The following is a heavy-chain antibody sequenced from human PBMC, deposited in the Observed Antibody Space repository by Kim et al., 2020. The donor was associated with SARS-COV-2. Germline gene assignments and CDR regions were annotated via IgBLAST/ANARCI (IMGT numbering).Heavy chain of an antibody. D-gene: IGHD3-3*02. CDR3: ARSIFGVVITLGVWFDP. V-gene: IGHV5-10-1*01. Sequence: GESLKISCKGSGYSFTSYWISWVRQMPGKGLEWMGRIDPSDSYTNYSPSFQGHVTISADKSISTAYLQWSSLKASDTAMYYCARSIFGVVITLGVWFDPWGQGTLVTVSS. CDR1: GYSFTSYW. CDR2: IDPSDSYT. J-gene: IGHJ5*02.